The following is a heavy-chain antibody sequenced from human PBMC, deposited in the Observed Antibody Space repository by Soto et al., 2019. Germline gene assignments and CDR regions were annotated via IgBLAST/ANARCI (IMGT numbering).Heavy chain of an antibody. D-gene: IGHD1-26*01. V-gene: IGHV4-34*01. CDR3: ARLGATKEHFDY. CDR1: GGSFSGYY. Sequence: SETLSLTCSVYGGSFSGYYWSWIRQPPGKGLEWIGVINHSGSTNYNPSLKSRVTISVDTSKNQFSLKLSSVTAADTAVYYCARLGATKEHFDYWGQGTLVTVSA. CDR2: INHSGST. J-gene: IGHJ4*02.